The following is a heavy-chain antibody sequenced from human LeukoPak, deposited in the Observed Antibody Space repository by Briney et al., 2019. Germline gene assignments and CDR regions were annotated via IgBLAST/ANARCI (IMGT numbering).Heavy chain of an antibody. J-gene: IGHJ5*02. V-gene: IGHV5-51*01. CDR1: GYSFTTHL. CDR2: IFPGDSDT. CDR3: ARGISYDSSGYYST. Sequence: GESLRISCKVSGYSFTTHLTGWVRQMPGKGLEWIGNIFPGDSDTRSSPSFQAQVTIAADKSLSTAYLQWSSLKASDTAMYYCARGISYDSSGYYSTWGQGTPVSVSS. D-gene: IGHD3-22*01.